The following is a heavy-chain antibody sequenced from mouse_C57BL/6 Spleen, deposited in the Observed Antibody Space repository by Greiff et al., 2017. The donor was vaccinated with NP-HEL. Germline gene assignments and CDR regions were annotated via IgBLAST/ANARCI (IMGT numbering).Heavy chain of an antibody. J-gene: IGHJ1*03. D-gene: IGHD2-3*01. CDR3: ARGGSMMVTTSEDGYYECGFDV. V-gene: IGHV1-9*01. Sequence: QVQLQQSGAELMKPGASVKLSCKATGYTFTGYWIEWVKQRPGHGLEWIGEILPGSGSTNYNEKFKGKATFTADTSSNTAYMQLSSLTTEDSAIYYCARGGSMMVTTSEDGYYECGFDVWGTGTTVTVSS. CDR2: ILPGSGST. CDR1: GYTFTGYW.